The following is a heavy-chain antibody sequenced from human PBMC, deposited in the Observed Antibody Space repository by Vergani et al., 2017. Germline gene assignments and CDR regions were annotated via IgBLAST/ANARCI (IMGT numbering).Heavy chain of an antibody. D-gene: IGHD1-26*01. Sequence: QVQLVQSGAEVKKPGSSVKVSCKASGGTFSSYAISWVRQAPGQGLEWMGGIIPIFGTANYAQKFQGRVTITADESTSTAYMELSSLRSEDTAVYYCASEAPNGASLSIGGNAFDIWGQGTMVTVSS. CDR3: ASEAPNGASLSIGGNAFDI. CDR2: IIPIFGTA. CDR1: GGTFSSYA. J-gene: IGHJ3*02. V-gene: IGHV1-69*01.